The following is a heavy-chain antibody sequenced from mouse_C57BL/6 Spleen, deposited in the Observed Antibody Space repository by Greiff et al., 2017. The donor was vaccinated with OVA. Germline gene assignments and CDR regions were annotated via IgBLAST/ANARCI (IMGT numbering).Heavy chain of an antibody. Sequence: QVQLQQSGPELVKPGASVKISCKASGYAFSSSWMNWVKQRPGKGLEWIGRIYPGDGDTNYNGKFKGKATLTADKSSSTAYMQLSSLTSEDSAVYFCARSFDYDVGFDYWGQGTTLTVSS. D-gene: IGHD2-4*01. V-gene: IGHV1-82*01. CDR3: ARSFDYDVGFDY. CDR2: IYPGDGDT. J-gene: IGHJ2*01. CDR1: GYAFSSSW.